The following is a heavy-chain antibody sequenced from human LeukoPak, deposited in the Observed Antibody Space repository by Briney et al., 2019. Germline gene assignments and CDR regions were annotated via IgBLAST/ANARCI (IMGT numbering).Heavy chain of an antibody. D-gene: IGHD3-22*01. J-gene: IGHJ4*02. V-gene: IGHV3-21*01. Sequence: GGSLRLSCAASGFTFSSYSMNWVRQAPGKGLEWVSSISSGSSYIYYADSVKGRFTSSRDNAKKSLYLQLNSLRAEDTAVYYCARDPGGSYGSGCYYYRYFDYWGQGALVTVSS. CDR3: ARDPGGSYGSGCYYYRYFDY. CDR2: ISSGSSYI. CDR1: GFTFSSYS.